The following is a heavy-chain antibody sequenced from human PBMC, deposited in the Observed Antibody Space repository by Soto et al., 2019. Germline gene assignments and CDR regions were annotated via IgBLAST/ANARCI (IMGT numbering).Heavy chain of an antibody. J-gene: IGHJ1*01. Sequence: EVHLVESGGGLVQPGRSLRLSCAASGFTFDDYAMHWVWQAPGKGLEWVSSISWNSGRIDYADSVKGRFTISSDNAKNSLYLQINSLRAEDTALYYCAKEGYSSGLYAEYLQHWGQGTLVTVSS. CDR3: AKEGYSSGLYAEYLQH. CDR1: GFTFDDYA. V-gene: IGHV3-9*01. CDR2: ISWNSGRI. D-gene: IGHD6-19*01.